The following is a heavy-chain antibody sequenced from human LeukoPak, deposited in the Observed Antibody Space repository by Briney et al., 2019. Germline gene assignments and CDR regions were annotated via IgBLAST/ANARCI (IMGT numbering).Heavy chain of an antibody. CDR1: GFTFSNYA. CDR2: IRGSDGGT. J-gene: IGHJ3*01. D-gene: IGHD4-17*01. Sequence: GGSLRLSCAASGFTFSNYAMTWVRQAPGKGLEWVSSIRGSDGGTDYADSVKGRFTSSRDNSKNTLYLQMNSLRAEDTAVYSCGRDPNGDYVGAFDFRGQGTMVTVSS. V-gene: IGHV3-23*01. CDR3: GRDPNGDYVGAFDF.